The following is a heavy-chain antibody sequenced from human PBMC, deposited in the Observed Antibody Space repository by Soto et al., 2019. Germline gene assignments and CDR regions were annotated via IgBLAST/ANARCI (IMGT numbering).Heavy chain of an antibody. CDR2: IDPSDSQT. D-gene: IGHD3-22*01. CDR1: GYSFAGYW. Sequence: GEALKISCKGSGYSFAGYWITWVRQKPGKGLEWMGRIDPSDSQTYYSPSFRGHVTISVTKSITTVFLQWSSLRASDTAMYYCARQIYDSDTGPNFQYYFDSSGQGTPVNVSS. CDR3: ARQIYDSDTGPNFQYYFDS. J-gene: IGHJ4*02. V-gene: IGHV5-10-1*01.